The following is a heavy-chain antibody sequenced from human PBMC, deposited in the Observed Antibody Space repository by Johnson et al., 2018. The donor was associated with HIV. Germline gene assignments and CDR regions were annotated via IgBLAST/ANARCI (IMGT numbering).Heavy chain of an antibody. CDR2: ISYDGSNK. CDR3: AKGKSGSYWIGGDAFDI. J-gene: IGHJ3*02. D-gene: IGHD1-26*01. V-gene: IGHV3-30*18. Sequence: QVQLVESGGGLVKPGGSLRLSCAASGFTFSNAWMSWVRQAPGKGLEWVAVISYDGSNKYYADSVKGRFTISRDNSKNTLYLEMNSLRAEDKAVDYCAKGKSGSYWIGGDAFDIWGQGTMVTVSS. CDR1: GFTFSNAW.